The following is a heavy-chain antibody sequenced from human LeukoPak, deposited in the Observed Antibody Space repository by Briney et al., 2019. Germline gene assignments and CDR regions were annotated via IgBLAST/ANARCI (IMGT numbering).Heavy chain of an antibody. V-gene: IGHV3-7*01. CDR2: INHNGNVN. Sequence: PGGSPRLSCAASGFTFSSYWMNWARQAPGKGLEWVASINHNGNVNYYVDSVKGRFTISRDNAKNSLYLQMNSLRAEDTAVYYCAREDSSGYPYWGQGTLVTVSS. CDR3: AREDSSGYPY. D-gene: IGHD6-19*01. CDR1: GFTFSSYW. J-gene: IGHJ4*02.